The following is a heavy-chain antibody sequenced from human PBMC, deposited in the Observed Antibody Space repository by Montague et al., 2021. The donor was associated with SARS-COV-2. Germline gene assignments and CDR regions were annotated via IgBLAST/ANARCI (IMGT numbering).Heavy chain of an antibody. Sequence: SETLSLTCTVSGGSISRYYWNWIRQPPGEGLEWIAYIYYSGSTNYNPSLKSRVTISVDTSKNQFSLKLSSMTAADTAVYYCARSRENYNILTGYPYYFDYWGQGALVTVSS. CDR2: IYYSGST. CDR3: ARSRENYNILTGYPYYFDY. J-gene: IGHJ4*02. CDR1: GGSISRYY. V-gene: IGHV4-59*01. D-gene: IGHD3-9*01.